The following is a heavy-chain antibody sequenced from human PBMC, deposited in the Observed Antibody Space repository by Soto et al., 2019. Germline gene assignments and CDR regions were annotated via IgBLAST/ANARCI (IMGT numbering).Heavy chain of an antibody. Sequence: QVQLVESGGGVVQPGRSLRLSCAASGFTFSSYGMHWVRQAPGKGLEWVAVIWYDGSNKYYADSVKGRFTISRDNSKKTLYLQMNSLRAEDTAVYYCARDSVGGAFDLWGQGTMVTVSS. J-gene: IGHJ3*01. D-gene: IGHD2-15*01. CDR2: IWYDGSNK. CDR3: ARDSVGGAFDL. CDR1: GFTFSSYG. V-gene: IGHV3-33*01.